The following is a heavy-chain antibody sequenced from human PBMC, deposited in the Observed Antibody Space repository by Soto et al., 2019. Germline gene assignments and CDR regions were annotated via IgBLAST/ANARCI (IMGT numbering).Heavy chain of an antibody. CDR2: IYYSGST. Sequence: TLSLTCTVSGGSISSYYWSWIRQPPGKGLERIGYIYYSGSTNYNPSLKSRVTISVDTSKNQFSLKLSSVTAADTAVYYCARGVVPAHKDYWGQGTLVTVSS. D-gene: IGHD2-2*01. CDR3: ARGVVPAHKDY. J-gene: IGHJ4*02. CDR1: GGSISSYY. V-gene: IGHV4-59*01.